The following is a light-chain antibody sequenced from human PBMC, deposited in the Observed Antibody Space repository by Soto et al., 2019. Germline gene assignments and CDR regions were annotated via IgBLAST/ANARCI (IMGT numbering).Light chain of an antibody. CDR3: MQVLQVPGT. J-gene: IGKJ2*01. Sequence: DIVMTQSPLSLSVTPGEPASISCRSSESLLRDNGYTYVDWYLQKPGQSPQLLIYLRSSRASGVPDMFSGGGSDTDFSLEISRVEAEDVGVYYCMQVLQVPGTFGQGTKLEIK. CDR2: LRS. V-gene: IGKV2-28*01. CDR1: ESLLRDNGYTY.